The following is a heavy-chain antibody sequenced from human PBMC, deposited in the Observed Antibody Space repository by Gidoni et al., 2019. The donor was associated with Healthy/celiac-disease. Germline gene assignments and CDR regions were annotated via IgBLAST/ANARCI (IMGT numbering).Heavy chain of an antibody. CDR1: GGSISSYY. V-gene: IGHV4-59*01. CDR2: IYYLWCT. CDR3: ASEYYYESSGFSY. J-gene: IGHJ4*02. Sequence: QVQLQESCPGLVMPSETLSLTCTVSGGSISSYYCRWIRPPPGKGLEWIGYIYYLWCTNYNPSLKSRVTISVDTSKNQFSLKLSSVTAADTAVYYCASEYYYESSGFSYWGQGTLVTVSS. D-gene: IGHD3-22*01.